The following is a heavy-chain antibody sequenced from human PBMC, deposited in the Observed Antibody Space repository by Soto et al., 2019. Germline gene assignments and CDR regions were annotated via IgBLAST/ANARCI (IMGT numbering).Heavy chain of an antibody. CDR1: GGSISSSSYY. CDR3: ARHDVLLFGELLSWFDP. J-gene: IGHJ5*02. Sequence: PLYTLSLTCTVSGGSISSSSYYWGLIRQPPGKGLEWIGSIYYSGSTYYNPSLKIRVTISVDTSKNQFSLKLISVTAADSALYYCARHDVLLFGELLSWFDPWGQGTLVTVSS. V-gene: IGHV4-39*01. CDR2: IYYSGST. D-gene: IGHD3-10*01.